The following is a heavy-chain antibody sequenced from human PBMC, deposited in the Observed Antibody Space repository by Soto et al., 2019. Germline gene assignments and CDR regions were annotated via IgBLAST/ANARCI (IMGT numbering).Heavy chain of an antibody. CDR3: ARLPILTGYSNPNYYYYMDV. Sequence: SETLSLTCTVSGGSISSSSYYWGWIRQPPGKGLEWIGSIYYSGSTYYNPSLKSRVTISVDTSKNQFSLKLSSVTAADTAVYYCARLPILTGYSNPNYYYYMDVWGKGTTVTVSS. V-gene: IGHV4-39*01. CDR2: IYYSGST. D-gene: IGHD3-9*01. J-gene: IGHJ6*03. CDR1: GGSISSSSYY.